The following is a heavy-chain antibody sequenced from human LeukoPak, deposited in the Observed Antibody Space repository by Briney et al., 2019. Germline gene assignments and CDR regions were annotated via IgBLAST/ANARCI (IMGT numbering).Heavy chain of an antibody. V-gene: IGHV1-69*13. D-gene: IGHD3-16*02. CDR2: IIPIFGTA. Sequence: ASVKVSCKASGGTFSNHAVSWVRQAPGQGLEWMGGIIPIFGTANYAQKFQGRVTITADESTSTAYMELSSLRSEDTAVYYCAIDRSPEGYFDYWGQGTLVTVSS. CDR1: GGTFSNHA. CDR3: AIDRSPEGYFDY. J-gene: IGHJ4*02.